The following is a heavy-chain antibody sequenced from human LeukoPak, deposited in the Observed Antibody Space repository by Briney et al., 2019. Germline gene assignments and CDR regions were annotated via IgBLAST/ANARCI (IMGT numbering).Heavy chain of an antibody. CDR2: ISYDGSNK. V-gene: IGHV3-30*18. Sequence: GGSLRLSCAASGFTFSSYGMHWVRQAPGKGLEWVAVISYDGSNKYYADSVKGRFTISRDNSKNTLYLQMNSLRAEDTAVYYCAKARGEWLRFTPFTFDYWGQGTLVTVSS. D-gene: IGHD5-12*01. CDR3: AKARGEWLRFTPFTFDY. CDR1: GFTFSSYG. J-gene: IGHJ4*02.